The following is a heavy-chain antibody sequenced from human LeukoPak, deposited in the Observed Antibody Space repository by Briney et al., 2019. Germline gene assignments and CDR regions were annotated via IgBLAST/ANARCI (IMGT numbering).Heavy chain of an antibody. J-gene: IGHJ4*02. Sequence: SETLSLTCTVSGGSMNDYYWYWIRQPAGKGLECIGRIYANGATNYNASLKSRITMSVDTSKTQFSLTLNSVTAADSAVYYCARLYCRGGNCYSYFDSWGRGTLVTVSS. CDR2: IYANGAT. CDR1: GGSMNDYY. CDR3: ARLYCRGGNCYSYFDS. D-gene: IGHD2-15*01. V-gene: IGHV4-4*07.